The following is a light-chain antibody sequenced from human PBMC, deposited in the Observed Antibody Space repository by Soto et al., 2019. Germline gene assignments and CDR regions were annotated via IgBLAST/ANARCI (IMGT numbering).Light chain of an antibody. Sequence: EIVMTQSPATLSVSPGEGVTLSCRASQSVNSKLAWYQQKPGQAPRVLIYDVSRRATGIPARFSGGGSGTEFALSISSLQSEDFAVYWCQQYDTWPPTFGQGAKVE. J-gene: IGKJ1*01. CDR1: QSVNSK. V-gene: IGKV3-15*01. CDR2: DVS. CDR3: QQYDTWPPT.